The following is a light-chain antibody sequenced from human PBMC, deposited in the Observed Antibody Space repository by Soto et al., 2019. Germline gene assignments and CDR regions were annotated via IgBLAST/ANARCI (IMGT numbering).Light chain of an antibody. CDR1: QSVSSY. Sequence: TQAPATLTLSPGERATLSCRASQSVSSYLAWYQQKPGQAPRLLIYDASNRATGIPARFSGSGSGTDFTLTISSLEPEDFAVYYCQQRSNWPPITFGQGTRLEN. V-gene: IGKV3-11*01. CDR2: DAS. J-gene: IGKJ5*01. CDR3: QQRSNWPPIT.